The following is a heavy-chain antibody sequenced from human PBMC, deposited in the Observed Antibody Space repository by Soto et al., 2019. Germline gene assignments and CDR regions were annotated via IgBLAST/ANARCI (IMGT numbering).Heavy chain of an antibody. Sequence: EVQLVESGAGLVQTAVSLRLCCAASGFTVSRYSINWVRQAAGKGLELVSYISSGSSTIYSADSVKGRFTISSDNAKNALKREMNSLRDADTAFYFRARDGDLTVFAVWGQGTLVTVAA. CDR1: GFTVSRYS. J-gene: IGHJ4*02. CDR2: ISSGSSTI. V-gene: IGHV3-48*02. CDR3: ARDGDLTVFAV. D-gene: IGHD3-10*02.